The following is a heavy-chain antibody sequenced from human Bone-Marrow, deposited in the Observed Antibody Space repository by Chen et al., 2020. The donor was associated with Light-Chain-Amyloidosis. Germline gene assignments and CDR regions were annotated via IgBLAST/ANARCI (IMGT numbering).Heavy chain of an antibody. CDR2: IKSGGQTI. CDR1: GFILSDYV. CDR3: ARDIAFGGVHEY. V-gene: IGHV3-11*01. Sequence: QVQLVESGGGSVKPGGSLRVSCAASGFILSDYVMGWIRQAPGKGRQWIACIKSGGQTIDADSVRGRFTISRDNVGNSMSLQMNSLRAEDTAVYYCARDIAFGGVHEYWGQGILVTVSS. J-gene: IGHJ4*02. D-gene: IGHD3-16*01.